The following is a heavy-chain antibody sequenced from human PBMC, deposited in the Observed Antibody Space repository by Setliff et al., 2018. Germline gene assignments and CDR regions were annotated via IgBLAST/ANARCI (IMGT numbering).Heavy chain of an antibody. V-gene: IGHV1-18*01. CDR1: GYTFTSYG. Sequence: ASVKVSCKASGYTFTSYGISWVRQAPGQGLEWLGWISPYNGNTDYVYNVRDRITMTTDTSTGTAYMELSSLRSEDTAVYYCARRVGSVGIQLPDYWGQGTLVTVSS. D-gene: IGHD5-18*01. CDR2: ISPYNGNT. CDR3: ARRVGSVGIQLPDY. J-gene: IGHJ4*02.